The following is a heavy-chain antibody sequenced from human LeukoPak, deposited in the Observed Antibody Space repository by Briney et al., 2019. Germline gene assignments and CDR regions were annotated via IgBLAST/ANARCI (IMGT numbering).Heavy chain of an antibody. CDR2: IRSKAYGGTA. D-gene: IGHD3-22*01. V-gene: IGHV3-49*04. Sequence: GGSLRLSCTASGVTFGDYAMSWVRQAPGKGLEWVGFIRSKAYGGTAEYAASVKGRFTISRDDSKSIAYLQMNSLKTEDTAVYYCTRIPDYYDSSGYYAGESYYFDYWGQGTLVTVSS. CDR3: TRIPDYYDSSGYYAGESYYFDY. CDR1: GVTFGDYA. J-gene: IGHJ4*02.